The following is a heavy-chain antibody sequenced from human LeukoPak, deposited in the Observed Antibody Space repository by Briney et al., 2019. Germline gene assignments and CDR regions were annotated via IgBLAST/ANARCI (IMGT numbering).Heavy chain of an antibody. CDR2: ISYDGSNK. V-gene: IGHV3-30*04. Sequence: PGGSLRLSCAASGFTFSSYAMHWVRQAPGKGLEWVAVISYDGSNKYYADSVKGRFTISRDNSKNTLYLQINSLRAEDTAVYYCAREGGRYFDYWGQGTLVTVSS. CDR1: GFTFSSYA. D-gene: IGHD3-16*01. J-gene: IGHJ4*02. CDR3: AREGGRYFDY.